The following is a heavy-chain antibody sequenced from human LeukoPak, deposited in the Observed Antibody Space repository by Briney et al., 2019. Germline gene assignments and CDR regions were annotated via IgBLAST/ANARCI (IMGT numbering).Heavy chain of an antibody. D-gene: IGHD6-19*01. Sequence: SETLSLTCAVSGGSISSSNWWSWVRQPPGKGLEWIGEIYHSGSTNYNPSLESRVTISVDKSKNQFSLKLSSVTAADTAVYYCASIPQWLVRGDPSPWGQGTLVTVSS. CDR2: IYHSGST. J-gene: IGHJ5*02. CDR1: GGSISSSNW. V-gene: IGHV4-4*02. CDR3: ASIPQWLVRGDPSP.